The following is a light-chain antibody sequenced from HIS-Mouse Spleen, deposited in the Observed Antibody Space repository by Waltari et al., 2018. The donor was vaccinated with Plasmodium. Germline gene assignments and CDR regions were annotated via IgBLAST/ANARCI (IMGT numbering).Light chain of an antibody. J-gene: IGKJ3*01. Sequence: EIVMTQSPATLSVSPGARATLSSRASQSVSSNLACYQQKPGQAPRLLIYGASTRATGIPARFSGSGSGTEFTLTISSLQSEDFAVYYCQQYNNWSFTFGPGTKVDIK. CDR3: QQYNNWSFT. V-gene: IGKV3-15*01. CDR2: GAS. CDR1: QSVSSN.